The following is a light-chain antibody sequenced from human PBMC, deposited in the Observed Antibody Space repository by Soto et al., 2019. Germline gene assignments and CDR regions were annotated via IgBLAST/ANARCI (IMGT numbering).Light chain of an antibody. CDR2: KTS. J-gene: IGKJ1*01. CDR1: QSINNW. Sequence: DIQMTQSPSTLSASVGARVTITCRASQSINNWLAWYQQKPGKAPKLLIYKTSDLESGVPSRFSGSGSGTEFTLTISSLQPDDFATDYCQQYNSYWTVGQGTKVDIK. V-gene: IGKV1-5*03. CDR3: QQYNSYWT.